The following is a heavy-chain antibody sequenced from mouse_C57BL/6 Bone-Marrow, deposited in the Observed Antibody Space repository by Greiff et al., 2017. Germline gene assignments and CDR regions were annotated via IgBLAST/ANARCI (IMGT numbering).Heavy chain of an antibody. CDR2: IDPNSGGT. CDR3: ARGRLRRGAWVAY. CDR1: GYTFTSYW. D-gene: IGHD2-4*01. V-gene: IGHV1-72*01. J-gene: IGHJ3*01. Sequence: QVQLQQPGAELVKPGASVKLSCKASGYTFTSYWMHWVKQRPGRGLEWIGRIDPNSGGTTYNEKFKSKATLTVDKPSSTAYMQLSSLTSEDSAVYYCARGRLRRGAWVAYWGQGTLVTVSA.